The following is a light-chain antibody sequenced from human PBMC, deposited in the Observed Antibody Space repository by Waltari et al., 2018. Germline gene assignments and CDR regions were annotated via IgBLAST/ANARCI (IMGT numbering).Light chain of an antibody. V-gene: IGLV4-69*01. Sequence: QLVLTQSPSASASLGASVKLTCTLDSGHSNNIVAWLQRRPEKGPRYLMKVNSDGSHTKGDAIPDRFSGSSSGPERYLTISSRQSEDEADYYCQTGGHGTWVFGGGTKLTVV. CDR2: VNSDGSH. J-gene: IGLJ3*02. CDR3: QTGGHGTWV. CDR1: SGHSNNI.